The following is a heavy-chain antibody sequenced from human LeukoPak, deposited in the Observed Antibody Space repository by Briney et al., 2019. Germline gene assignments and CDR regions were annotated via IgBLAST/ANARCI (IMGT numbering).Heavy chain of an antibody. CDR2: ISYDGSNK. V-gene: IGHV3-30*04. Sequence: GGSPRLSCAASGFTFSSYAMHWVRQAPGKGLEWVAVISYDGSNKYYADSVKGRFTISRDNSKNTLYLQMNSLRAEDTAVYYCARDDITMGLDWGQGTLVTVSS. CDR1: GFTFSSYA. J-gene: IGHJ4*02. D-gene: IGHD3-10*01. CDR3: ARDDITMGLD.